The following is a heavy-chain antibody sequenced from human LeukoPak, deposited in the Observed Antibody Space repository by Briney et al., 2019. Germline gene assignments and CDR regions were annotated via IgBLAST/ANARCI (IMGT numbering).Heavy chain of an antibody. CDR3: SKDLERHTVGYFDS. CDR2: LSGNERDT. V-gene: IGHV3-23*01. J-gene: IGHJ4*02. Sequence: PGGSLRLSCAASGFTFSSSAMSWVRQAPGKGLEWVSSLSGNERDTRYADSVRGRFTISRDNSENLLYLQMTSLGAEDTAIYYCSKDLERHTVGYFDSWGQGVLVTVSS. D-gene: IGHD1-1*01. CDR1: GFTFSSSA.